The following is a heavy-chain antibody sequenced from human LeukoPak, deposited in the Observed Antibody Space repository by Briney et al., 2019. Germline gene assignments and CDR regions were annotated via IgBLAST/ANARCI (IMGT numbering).Heavy chain of an antibody. Sequence: ASVRVFCKASGYTFTSYGISWVRQAPGQGLEWMGWISAYNGNTNYAQKLQGRVTMTTDTSTSTAYMELRSLRSDDTAVYYCARDSEWELEGYFDYWGQGTLVTVSS. CDR3: ARDSEWELEGYFDY. J-gene: IGHJ4*02. CDR2: ISAYNGNT. D-gene: IGHD1-26*01. V-gene: IGHV1-18*01. CDR1: GYTFTSYG.